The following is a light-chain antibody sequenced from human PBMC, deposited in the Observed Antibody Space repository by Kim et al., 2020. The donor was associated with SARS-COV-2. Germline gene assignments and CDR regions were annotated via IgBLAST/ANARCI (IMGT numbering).Light chain of an antibody. CDR1: QSVSSSY. Sequence: EIVLTQSPGTLSLSPGERATLSCRASQSVSSSYLAWYQQKPGQAPRLLIYGASSRATGIPDRFSGSGSGTDFTLTISRLEPEDFAVYYCQQYGSSLYTFGQGTKLRS. CDR3: QQYGSSLYT. V-gene: IGKV3-20*01. CDR2: GAS. J-gene: IGKJ2*01.